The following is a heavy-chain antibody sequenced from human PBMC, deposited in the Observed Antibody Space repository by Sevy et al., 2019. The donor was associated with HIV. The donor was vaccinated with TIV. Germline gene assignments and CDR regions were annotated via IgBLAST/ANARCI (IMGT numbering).Heavy chain of an antibody. V-gene: IGHV3-21*01. D-gene: IGHD3-22*01. Sequence: GESLKISCAASGFTFSSYSMHWVRQAPGKGLEWVSSINSISTYIYYADSVKCRFTISRDNAKNSLYLQMNSLRAEDTAVYYCARGPDYYDSSGYYYQWGQGTLVTVSS. CDR3: ARGPDYYDSSGYYYQ. J-gene: IGHJ4*02. CDR2: INSISTYI. CDR1: GFTFSSYS.